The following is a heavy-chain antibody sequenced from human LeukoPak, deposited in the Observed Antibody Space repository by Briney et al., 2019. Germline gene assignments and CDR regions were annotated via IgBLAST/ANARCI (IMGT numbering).Heavy chain of an antibody. Sequence: SQTLSLTCTVSGGSISSGSYYWSWIRQPAGKGLEWIGRIYTSGSTNYNPSLKSRVTILVDTSKNQFSLKLSSVTAADTAVYYCARGGYSSGWSPIDYYYYYGMDVWGQGTTVTVSS. CDR1: GGSISSGSYY. CDR2: IYTSGST. V-gene: IGHV4-61*02. J-gene: IGHJ6*02. D-gene: IGHD6-19*01. CDR3: ARGGYSSGWSPIDYYYYYGMDV.